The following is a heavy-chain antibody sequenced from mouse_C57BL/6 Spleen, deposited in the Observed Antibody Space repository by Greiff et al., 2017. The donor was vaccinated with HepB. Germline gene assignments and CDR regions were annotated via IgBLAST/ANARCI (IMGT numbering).Heavy chain of an antibody. CDR3: ARSIYYDYDAYWYFDV. V-gene: IGHV7-3*01. CDR1: GFTFTDCY. CDR2: IRNKANGYTT. D-gene: IGHD2-4*01. Sequence: EVQLQQSGGGLVQPGGSLSLSCAASGFTFTDCYMSWVRQPPGKALEWLGFIRNKANGYTTEYSASVKGRFTISRDNSQSNLYLQMNAPRAEDSATYYCARSIYYDYDAYWYFDVWGTGTTVTVSS. J-gene: IGHJ1*03.